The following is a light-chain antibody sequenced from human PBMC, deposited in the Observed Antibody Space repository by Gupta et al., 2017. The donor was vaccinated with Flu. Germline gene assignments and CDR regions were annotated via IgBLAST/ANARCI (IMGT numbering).Light chain of an antibody. J-gene: IGLJ2*01. CDR3: GTWDTSLRVGV. CDR1: SSNIGNYF. V-gene: IGLV1-51*01. Sequence: QSVLTQPPSVSAAPGRKVTISCSGSSSNIGNYFVSWYQQFPGTAPKVVIYDGDKRPSGIPDRFSASQSGTSGTLVITGLQTGDEADYYCGTWDTSLRVGVFGGGTKLIVL. CDR2: DGD.